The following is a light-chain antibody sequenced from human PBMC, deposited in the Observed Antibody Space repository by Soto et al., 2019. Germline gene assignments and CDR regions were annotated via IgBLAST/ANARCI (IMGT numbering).Light chain of an antibody. V-gene: IGKV3-15*01. Sequence: EIVMTQSPATLSVSPGEEATLSCRARPSINRNVALYQQKRGPAPRLLIYEASTRSTGIPARFSGSGSGTEVSLTISSMQSEDFVVYYCKQYKDWSPFTFGGGTKVEIK. CDR3: KQYKDWSPFT. CDR1: PSINRN. CDR2: EAS. J-gene: IGKJ4*01.